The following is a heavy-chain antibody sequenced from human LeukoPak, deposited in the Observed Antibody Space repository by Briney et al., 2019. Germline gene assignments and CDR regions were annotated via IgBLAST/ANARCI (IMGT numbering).Heavy chain of an antibody. CDR2: ISYDGSNK. D-gene: IGHD4-23*01. CDR1: GFTFSSYG. V-gene: IGHV3-30*18. Sequence: GGSLRLSCAASGFTFSSYGMHWARQAPGKGLEWVAVISYDGSNKYYADSVKGRFTISRDNSKNTLYLQMNSLRAEDTAVYYCANGDDYGGDYWGQGTLVTVSS. J-gene: IGHJ4*02. CDR3: ANGDDYGGDY.